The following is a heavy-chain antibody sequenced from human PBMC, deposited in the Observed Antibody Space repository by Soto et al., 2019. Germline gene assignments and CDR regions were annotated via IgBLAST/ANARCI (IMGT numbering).Heavy chain of an antibody. Sequence: SGESLKISCKGSGYTFTNYWIGWVRQMPGKGLEWMGIIYPGDSDTKYNPSFQGQVTISADKSITTTYLRWTSLKASDTATYYCAASIFYYGMDVWGQGTTVTVSS. J-gene: IGHJ6*02. V-gene: IGHV5-51*01. CDR1: GYTFTNYW. CDR2: IYPGDSDT. CDR3: AASIFYYGMDV.